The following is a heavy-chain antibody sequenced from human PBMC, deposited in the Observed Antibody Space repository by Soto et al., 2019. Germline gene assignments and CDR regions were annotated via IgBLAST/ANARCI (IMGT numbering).Heavy chain of an antibody. D-gene: IGHD5-12*01. V-gene: IGHV3-30*18. CDR3: AKAAIRWLQSNYFDY. J-gene: IGHJ4*02. CDR1: GFTFSSYG. Sequence: PWGSLRLSCAASGFTFSSYGMHWVRQAPGKGLEWVAVISYDGSNKYYADSVKGRFTISRDNSKNTLYLQMNSLRAEDTAVYYCAKAAIRWLQSNYFDYWGQGTLVTVSS. CDR2: ISYDGSNK.